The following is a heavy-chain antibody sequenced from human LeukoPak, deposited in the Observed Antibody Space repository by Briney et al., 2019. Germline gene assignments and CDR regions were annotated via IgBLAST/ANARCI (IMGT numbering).Heavy chain of an antibody. V-gene: IGHV4-34*01. Sequence: SETLSLTCAVYGGSFIGFHWNWIRQPPGKGLEWIGDINHSGSTNYNPSLTSRVTISVDPSKNQFSLNLSSVTAADTAIYYCAKGAGGFSYYNWFDPWGQGTLVTVSS. CDR1: GGSFIGFH. CDR3: AKGAGGFSYYNWFDP. D-gene: IGHD5-18*01. J-gene: IGHJ5*02. CDR2: INHSGST.